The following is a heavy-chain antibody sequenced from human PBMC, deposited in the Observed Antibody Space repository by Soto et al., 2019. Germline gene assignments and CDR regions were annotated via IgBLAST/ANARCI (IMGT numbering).Heavy chain of an antibody. CDR3: ARADYEILTGSYAMDV. V-gene: IGHV4-4*07. D-gene: IGHD3-9*01. CDR1: DDFISSYY. CDR2: VSTNGAT. Sequence: KPSETLSLTCTVSDDFISSYYWNWIRQPPGKGLEWIGRVSTNGATNYNPSLESRVTMSVDTSKNQFSLKLTSVTAADTAVYFCARADYEILTGSYAMDVWGQGTTVTVSS. J-gene: IGHJ6*02.